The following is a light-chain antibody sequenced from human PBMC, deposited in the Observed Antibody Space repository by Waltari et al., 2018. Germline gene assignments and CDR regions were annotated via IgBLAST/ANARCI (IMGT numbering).Light chain of an antibody. Sequence: DIQMTQSPSSVSASVVDRLTITCRARQDITGWLAWYQQKPGKGPKMLIYSVSTLQSGVPTRFSGSGSGTKFTLTIASLQSEDSGTYYCQQATSFPPTFGGGTKVE. CDR3: QQATSFPPT. J-gene: IGKJ4*01. CDR2: SVS. V-gene: IGKV1-12*01. CDR1: QDITGW.